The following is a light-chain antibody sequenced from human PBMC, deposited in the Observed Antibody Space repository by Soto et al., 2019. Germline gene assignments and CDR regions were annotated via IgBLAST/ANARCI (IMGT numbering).Light chain of an antibody. CDR2: AAS. Sequence: EVVMTQSPATLSVSPGERATLSCRTSQSVYNNLAWYLQKPGQAPRLLISAASTRATGIPARFSGSGSGTEFTLPINSLQSEDFAVYYWQQYNSWPLTFGGGTKVEIK. J-gene: IGKJ4*01. CDR3: QQYNSWPLT. CDR1: QSVYNN. V-gene: IGKV3D-15*01.